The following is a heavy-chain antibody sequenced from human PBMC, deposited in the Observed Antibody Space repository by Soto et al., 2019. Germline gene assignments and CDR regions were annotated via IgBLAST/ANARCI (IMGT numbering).Heavy chain of an antibody. CDR3: AREPYDSSGYRRYYFDY. V-gene: IGHV4-31*03. J-gene: IGHJ4*02. CDR1: GGSISSGGYY. Sequence: QVQLQESGPGLVKPSQTLSLTCTVSGGSISSGGYYWSWIRQHPGKGLEWIGYIYYSGSTYYNPSLKRRVTISVDTSKNQFSLKLSSVTAADTAVYYCAREPYDSSGYRRYYFDYWGQGTLVTVSS. CDR2: IYYSGST. D-gene: IGHD3-22*01.